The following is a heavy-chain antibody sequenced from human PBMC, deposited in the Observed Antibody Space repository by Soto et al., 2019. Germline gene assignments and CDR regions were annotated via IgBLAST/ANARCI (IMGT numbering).Heavy chain of an antibody. CDR1: GFTFDDYT. Sequence: EVQLVESGGVVVQPGGSLRLSCAASGFTFDDYTMHWVRQAPGKGLEWVSLISWDGGSTYYADSVKGRFTISRDNSKNSLYLQMNSLRTEDNALYYCAKDIGGTPESHYFDYWGQGTLVTVSS. J-gene: IGHJ4*02. D-gene: IGHD3-16*01. CDR3: AKDIGGTPESHYFDY. V-gene: IGHV3-43*01. CDR2: ISWDGGST.